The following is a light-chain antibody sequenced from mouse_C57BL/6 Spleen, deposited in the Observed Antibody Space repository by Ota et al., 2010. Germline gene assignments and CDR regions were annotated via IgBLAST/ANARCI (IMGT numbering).Light chain of an antibody. CDR2: GAS. J-gene: IGKJ5*01. V-gene: IGKV8-28*01. Sequence: IVMTQSPSPSSVSAGEKVTMSCKSSQSTVKQVEIKRNYLAWYQQKPGQPPKLLIYGASTRESGVPDRFTGSGSGTDFTLTISSVQAEDLAVYYCQNDHSYPLTFGAGTKLELK. CDR3: QNDHSYPLT. CDR1: QSTVKQVEIKRNY.